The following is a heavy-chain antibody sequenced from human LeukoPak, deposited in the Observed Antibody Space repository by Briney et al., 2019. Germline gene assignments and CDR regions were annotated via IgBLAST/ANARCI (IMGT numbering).Heavy chain of an antibody. CDR3: ARETLPYYYDSSGLSDAFDI. D-gene: IGHD3-22*01. V-gene: IGHV3-30*19. J-gene: IGHJ3*02. CDR1: GFTFSYYG. Sequence: PGGSLRLSCAASGFTFSYYGMHWVRQAPGKGLEWVAIISYDGSNEYYADSVKGRFTISRDNSKNTLYLQMNSLRAEDTAVYYCARETLPYYYDSSGLSDAFDIWGQGTMVTVSS. CDR2: ISYDGSNE.